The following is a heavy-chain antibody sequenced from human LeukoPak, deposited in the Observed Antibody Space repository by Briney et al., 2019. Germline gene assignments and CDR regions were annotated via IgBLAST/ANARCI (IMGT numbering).Heavy chain of an antibody. CDR1: GGSISSYY. Sequence: PWETLSFTCIVSGGSISSYYWSWIRQPAGKGLEWIGRIYTSGSTSYNPSLKSRVTMSVDTSKNQFSLKLTSVTAADTAVYYCARDYKWELRYFDYWGQGTLVSVSS. V-gene: IGHV4-4*07. J-gene: IGHJ4*02. CDR3: ARDYKWELRYFDY. CDR2: IYTSGST. D-gene: IGHD4-23*01.